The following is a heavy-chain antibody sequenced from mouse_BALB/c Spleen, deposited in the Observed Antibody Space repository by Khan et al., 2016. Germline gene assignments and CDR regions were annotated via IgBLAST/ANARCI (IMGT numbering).Heavy chain of an antibody. J-gene: IGHJ2*01. CDR3: IRWTRRGLDY. D-gene: IGHD2-12*01. V-gene: IGHV3-2*02. Sequence: QLEESGHGLVKPSQSLSLTCTVTGYSITSDYAWNWIRQFPGNKLEWMGYIGYSGSTSYNPSLKSRISITRDTSKNQFFLHLNSVTTEDTATYYCIRWTRRGLDYWGQGTTLTVSS. CDR1: GYSITSDYA. CDR2: IGYSGST.